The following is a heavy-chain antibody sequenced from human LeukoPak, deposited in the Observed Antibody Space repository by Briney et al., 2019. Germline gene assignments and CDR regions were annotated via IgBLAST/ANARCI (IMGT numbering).Heavy chain of an antibody. J-gene: IGHJ5*02. CDR1: GGTFSSYA. CDR2: IISIFGTA. Sequence: GASVKVSCKASGGTFSSYAISWVRQAPGQGLEWMGGIISIFGTANYAQKFHGRVTITTDESTSTAYRELSSLRSEDTAVYYCARGYCSGGSCYNNWFDPWGQGTLVTVSS. V-gene: IGHV1-69*05. D-gene: IGHD2-15*01. CDR3: ARGYCSGGSCYNNWFDP.